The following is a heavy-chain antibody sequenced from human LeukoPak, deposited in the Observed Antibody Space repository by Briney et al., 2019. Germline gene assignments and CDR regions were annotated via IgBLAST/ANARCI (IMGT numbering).Heavy chain of an antibody. V-gene: IGHV3-33*06. CDR1: GFSFGAHG. CDR3: AKESGYSSGWYPPGGYYFDY. D-gene: IGHD6-19*01. Sequence: GGSLRLSCATSGFSFGAHGMHWVRRAPGKGLEWVAVIWYDGSNKYYADSVKGRFTISRDNSKNTLYLQMNSLRAEDTAVYYCAKESGYSSGWYPPGGYYFDYWGQGTLVTVSS. J-gene: IGHJ4*02. CDR2: IWYDGSNK.